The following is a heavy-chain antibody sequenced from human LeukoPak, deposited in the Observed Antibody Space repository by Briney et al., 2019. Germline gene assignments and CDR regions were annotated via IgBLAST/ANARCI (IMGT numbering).Heavy chain of an antibody. CDR2: IKQDGSEE. J-gene: IGHJ4*02. D-gene: IGHD3-22*01. Sequence: PGGSLRLSCAASGFTFSSYWMSWVRQAPGKGLEWVANIKQDGSEEYYVDSVKGRFTISRDNAKNSLYLQMNSLRAEDTAVYYCARLGTYDSSGYYYYYFDYWGQGTLVTVSS. V-gene: IGHV3-7*01. CDR1: GFTFSSYW. CDR3: ARLGTYDSSGYYYYYFDY.